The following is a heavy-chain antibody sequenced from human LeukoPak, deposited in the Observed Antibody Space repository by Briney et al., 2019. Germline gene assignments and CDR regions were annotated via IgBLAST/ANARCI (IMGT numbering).Heavy chain of an antibody. J-gene: IGHJ4*02. Sequence: ASVKVSCKASGYTVTIDYMHWVRQAPGQGLEWMGIINPSGGSTSYARKFQGRVTMTRDTSTSTVYMELSSLRSEDTAVYYCAREDSSGWYVFVYWGQGTLVTVSS. CDR1: GYTVTIDY. D-gene: IGHD6-19*01. V-gene: IGHV1-46*01. CDR3: AREDSSGWYVFVY. CDR2: INPSGGST.